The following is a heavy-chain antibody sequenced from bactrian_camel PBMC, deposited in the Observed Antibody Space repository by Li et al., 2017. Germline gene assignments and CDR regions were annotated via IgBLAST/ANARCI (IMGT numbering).Heavy chain of an antibody. CDR2: INSDGST. J-gene: IGHJ4*01. CDR3: ARIYSRYHALTY. CDR1: GFTFADYD. D-gene: IGHD2*01. Sequence: QLVESGGGLVQPGGSLGVSCEVSGFTFADYDVTWVRQAPGKGLEWVSRINSDGSTYYATSVKGRFTISRSNAENTLYLQMDSLKIEDTAVYYCARIYSRYHALTYWGQGTQVTVS. V-gene: IGHV3S28*01.